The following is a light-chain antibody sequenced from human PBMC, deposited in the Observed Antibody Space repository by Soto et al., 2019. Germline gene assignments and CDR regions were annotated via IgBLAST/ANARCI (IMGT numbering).Light chain of an antibody. J-gene: IGLJ2*01. CDR3: SSYADSKTVI. V-gene: IGLV2-8*01. Sequence: QSALTQPASVSGSPGQSITISCTGTSSDVGGYNYVSWYQQHPGKAPKLMIFEVSKRPSGVPDRFSGSKSGNTASLTVSGLQAEDEGDYYCSSYADSKTVIFGGGTKLTVL. CDR1: SSDVGGYNY. CDR2: EVS.